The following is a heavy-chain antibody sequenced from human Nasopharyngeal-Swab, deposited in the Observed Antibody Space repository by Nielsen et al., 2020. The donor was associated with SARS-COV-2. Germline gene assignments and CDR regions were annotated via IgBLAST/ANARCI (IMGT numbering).Heavy chain of an antibody. D-gene: IGHD3-16*02. CDR3: ATVSTFGGVIHI. CDR2: FDPEDGET. Sequence: ASVKVSCKVSGYTLTELSMHWVRQAPGKGIEWMGGFDPEDGETIYAQKFQGRVTMTEDTSTDTAYMELSSLRSEDTAVYYCATVSTFGGVIHIWGQGTMVTVSS. CDR1: GYTLTELS. V-gene: IGHV1-24*01. J-gene: IGHJ3*02.